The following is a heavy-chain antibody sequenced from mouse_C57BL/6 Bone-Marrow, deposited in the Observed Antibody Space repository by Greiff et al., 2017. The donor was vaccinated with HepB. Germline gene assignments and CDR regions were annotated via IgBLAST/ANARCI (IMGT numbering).Heavy chain of an antibody. CDR1: GFTFTDYY. Sequence: EVQRVESGGGLVQPGGSLSLSCAASGFTFTDYYMSWVRQPPGKALEWLGFIRNKANGYTKEYSASVKARFTISRDNSQSILYLQMNALRAEDSATYYCARGRFAYWGRGTLVTVSA. J-gene: IGHJ3*01. V-gene: IGHV7-3*01. CDR3: ARGRFAY. CDR2: IRNKANGYTK.